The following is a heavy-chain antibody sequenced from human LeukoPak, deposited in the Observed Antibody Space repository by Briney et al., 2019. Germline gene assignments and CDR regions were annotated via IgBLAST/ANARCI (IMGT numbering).Heavy chain of an antibody. J-gene: IGHJ4*02. V-gene: IGHV4-4*02. Sequence: PSGTLSLTCAVSGGSISSSNWWSWVRPPPGKGLEWIGEIYHSGSTNYNLSLKSRVTISVDKSKNQFSLKLSSVTAADTAVYYCARVKVVPAAMGFDYWGQGTLVTVSS. CDR1: GGSISSSNW. CDR3: ARVKVVPAAMGFDY. D-gene: IGHD2-2*01. CDR2: IYHSGST.